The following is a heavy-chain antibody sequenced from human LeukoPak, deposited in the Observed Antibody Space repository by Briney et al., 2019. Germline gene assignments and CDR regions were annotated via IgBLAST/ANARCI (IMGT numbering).Heavy chain of an antibody. CDR2: ISSSSSYI. CDR3: AREGYCSSTSCFFSPAGDYYYMDV. J-gene: IGHJ6*03. V-gene: IGHV3-21*01. Sequence: GGSLRLSCAASGFTFSSYSVNWVRQAPGKGLEWVSSISSSSSYIYYADSVKGRFTISRDNAKNSLYPQMNSLRAEDTAVYYCAREGYCSSTSCFFSPAGDYYYMDVWGKGTTVTVSS. CDR1: GFTFSSYS. D-gene: IGHD2-2*01.